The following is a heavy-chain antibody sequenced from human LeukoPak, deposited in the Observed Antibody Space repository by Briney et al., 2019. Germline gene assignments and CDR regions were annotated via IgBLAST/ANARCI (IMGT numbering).Heavy chain of an antibody. D-gene: IGHD3-22*01. V-gene: IGHV5-51*01. Sequence: GESLKISCTGSGYSFNSYWIGWVRQTPGKGLEWMGIIYPGDSDTRYSPSFQGQVTISADKSISTAYLQWSSLKASDTAMYYCARPSLPDYYDSSGYYHPLGAFDYWGQGTLVTVSS. CDR2: IYPGDSDT. CDR1: GYSFNSYW. CDR3: ARPSLPDYYDSSGYYHPLGAFDY. J-gene: IGHJ4*02.